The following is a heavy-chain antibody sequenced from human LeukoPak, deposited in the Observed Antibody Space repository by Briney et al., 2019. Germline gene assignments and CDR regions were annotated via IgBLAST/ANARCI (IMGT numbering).Heavy chain of an antibody. CDR2: IYYSGST. J-gene: IGHJ4*02. CDR1: GGSISSSSYY. Sequence: PETLSLTCTVSGGSISSSSYYWGWIRQPPGKGLEWIGSIYYSGSTYYNPSLKSRVTISVDTSKNQFSLKLSSVTAADTAVYYCARISSGWYGAFDYWGQGTLVTVSS. V-gene: IGHV4-39*01. D-gene: IGHD6-19*01. CDR3: ARISSGWYGAFDY.